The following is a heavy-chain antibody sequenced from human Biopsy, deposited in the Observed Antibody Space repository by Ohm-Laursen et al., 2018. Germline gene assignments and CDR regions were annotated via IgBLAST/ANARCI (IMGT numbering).Heavy chain of an antibody. CDR1: DGSINSNDTT. J-gene: IGHJ3*01. CDR2: VHYSGAT. V-gene: IGHV4-39*01. D-gene: IGHD4-17*01. CDR3: ARPLRGGEYEGFDL. Sequence: GTLSLTCTVSDGSINSNDTTWGWFPQPPGKALKGLGGVHYSGATYYNPPLPIRPTISFDPAKNQFFLKLRSATAADTAVYYCARPLRGGEYEGFDLWGPGTMVSVSP.